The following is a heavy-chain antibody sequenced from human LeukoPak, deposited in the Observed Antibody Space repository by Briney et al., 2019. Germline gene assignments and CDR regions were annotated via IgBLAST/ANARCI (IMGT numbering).Heavy chain of an antibody. CDR2: VSGRDTST. Sequence: GGSLRLSCAASGFTFSNYAMSWVRQAPGKGLEWVSAVSGRDTSTYYTDSVKGRFTISRDNSKNTLYLQMNSLSAEDTAIYCCAKWGDYDVLTGYYDSDYWGQGTLVTVSS. CDR3: AKWGDYDVLTGYYDSDY. CDR1: GFTFSNYA. V-gene: IGHV3-23*01. J-gene: IGHJ4*02. D-gene: IGHD3-9*01.